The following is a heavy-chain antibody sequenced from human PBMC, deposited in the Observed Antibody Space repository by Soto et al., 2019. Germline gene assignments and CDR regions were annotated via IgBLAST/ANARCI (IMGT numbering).Heavy chain of an antibody. Sequence: QITLKESGPTLVKPTQTLTLTCTFSGFSLSTSEVGVGWIRQPPGKALEWLALIYWDDDKRYSPSLKSRLTITKDTSKIQVVLTMTNMDPVDTATYYCAHRRGAGNSPLFDYWGQGTLVTVSS. CDR2: IYWDDDK. CDR3: AHRRGAGNSPLFDY. J-gene: IGHJ4*02. D-gene: IGHD6-13*01. V-gene: IGHV2-5*02. CDR1: GFSLSTSEVG.